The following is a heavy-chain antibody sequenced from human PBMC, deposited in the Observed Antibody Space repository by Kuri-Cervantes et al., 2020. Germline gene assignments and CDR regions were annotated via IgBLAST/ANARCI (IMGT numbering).Heavy chain of an antibody. D-gene: IGHD3-10*01. Sequence: ASVKVSCKASGYTFTSYAMHWVRQAPGQGLEWMGWINPNSGGTNYAQKFQGWVTMTRDTPISTAYMELSRLRSDDTAVYYCARGEAYYGSGSDQKVGDYWGQGTLVTVSS. J-gene: IGHJ4*02. V-gene: IGHV1-2*04. CDR2: INPNSGGT. CDR3: ARGEAYYGSGSDQKVGDY. CDR1: GYTFTSYA.